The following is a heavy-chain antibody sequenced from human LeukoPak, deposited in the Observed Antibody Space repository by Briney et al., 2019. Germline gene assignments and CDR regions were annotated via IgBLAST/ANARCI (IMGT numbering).Heavy chain of an antibody. CDR3: AREQAGSSGWYNWFDP. V-gene: IGHV4-59*01. Sequence: PSETLSLTCTVSGGSISSYYWSWIRQPPGKGLEWIGYIYYSGSTNYNPSLRSRVTISVDTSKNQFSLKLSSVTAADTAVYYCAREQAGSSGWYNWFDPWGQGTLVTVSS. J-gene: IGHJ5*02. CDR2: IYYSGST. CDR1: GGSISSYY. D-gene: IGHD6-19*01.